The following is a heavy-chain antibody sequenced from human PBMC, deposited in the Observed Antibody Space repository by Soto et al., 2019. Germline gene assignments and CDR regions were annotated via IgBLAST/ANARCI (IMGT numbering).Heavy chain of an antibody. CDR3: ARGRGYKDY. Sequence: SETLSLTCAVYGGSFSGYYWSWIRQPPGKGLEWIGEINHSGSTNYNPSLKSRVTISVDTSKNQFSLKLSSVTAADTAVYYCARGRGYKDYWGQGTLVTVSS. V-gene: IGHV4-34*01. J-gene: IGHJ4*02. D-gene: IGHD6-25*01. CDR2: INHSGST. CDR1: GGSFSGYY.